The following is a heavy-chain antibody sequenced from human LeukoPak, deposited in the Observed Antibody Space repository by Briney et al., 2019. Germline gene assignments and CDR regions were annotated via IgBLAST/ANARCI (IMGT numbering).Heavy chain of an antibody. Sequence: SETLSLTCTVSGGSVSSGSYYWSWIRQPPGKGLEWIGYIYYSGSTNYNPFLKSRVTISVDTSKNQFSLKLSSVTAADTAVYYCASRDNGSGVVPDYWGQGTLATVSS. CDR2: IYYSGST. V-gene: IGHV4-61*01. CDR1: GGSVSSGSYY. D-gene: IGHD3-10*01. CDR3: ASRDNGSGVVPDY. J-gene: IGHJ4*02.